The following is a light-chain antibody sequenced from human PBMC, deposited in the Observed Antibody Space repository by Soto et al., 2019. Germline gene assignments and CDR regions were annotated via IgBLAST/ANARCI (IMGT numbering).Light chain of an antibody. V-gene: IGKV3-11*01. CDR3: QQRTNWPPA. CDR2: DAS. Sequence: IVFTQSASTLSLSPGERATLSCRASQSVTNYLAWFQQKPGQAPRLLIYDASNRATGIPARFSGSGSGTDFTLTISSLEPEDFAIYYCQQRTNWPPAFGQGTRLEIK. CDR1: QSVTNY. J-gene: IGKJ5*01.